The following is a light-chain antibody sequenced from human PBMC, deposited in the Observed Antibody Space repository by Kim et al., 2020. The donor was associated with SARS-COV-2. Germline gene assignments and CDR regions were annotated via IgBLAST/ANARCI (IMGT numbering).Light chain of an antibody. CDR3: SSYTSSSTVV. Sequence: GQSITISCTGTSSDVGGYNYVSWYQQHPGKAHKLMIYDVSNRPSGVSNRFSGSKSGNTASLTISGLQAEDEADYYCSSYTSSSTVVFGGGTQLTVL. CDR1: SSDVGGYNY. V-gene: IGLV2-14*03. CDR2: DVS. J-gene: IGLJ2*01.